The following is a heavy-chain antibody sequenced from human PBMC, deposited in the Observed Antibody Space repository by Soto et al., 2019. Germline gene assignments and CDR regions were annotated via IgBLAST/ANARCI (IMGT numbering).Heavy chain of an antibody. CDR2: ISAYNGNT. J-gene: IGHJ4*02. CDR1: GYTFTNYG. CDR3: ARAVYYYDSSGYFEAVDY. V-gene: IGHV1-18*04. D-gene: IGHD3-22*01. Sequence: ASVKVSCKASGYTFTNYGISWVRQAPGQGLEWMGWISAYNGNTNYAQKLQGRVTMTTDTSTSTAYMELRSLRSDDTAVYYCARAVYYYDSSGYFEAVDYWGQGTLVTLS.